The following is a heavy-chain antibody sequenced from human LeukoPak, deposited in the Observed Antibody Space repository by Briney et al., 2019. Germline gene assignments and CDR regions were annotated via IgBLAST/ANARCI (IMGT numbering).Heavy chain of an antibody. J-gene: IGHJ3*02. D-gene: IGHD4-23*01. CDR3: ARDLKGPVNDVFDM. CDR1: GFTLSSYW. V-gene: IGHV3-74*01. CDR2: INPDGSRT. Sequence: GGSLRLSCAASGFTLSSYWIHWVRQAPGEGLVWVSRINPDGSRTDYADSVKGRFTISRDNTKNTVDLQMNSLRAEDTAVYYCARDLKGPVNDVFDMWGQGTMVTVSS.